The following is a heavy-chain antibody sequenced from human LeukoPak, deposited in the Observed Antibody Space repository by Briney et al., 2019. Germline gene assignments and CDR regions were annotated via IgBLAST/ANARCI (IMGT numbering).Heavy chain of an antibody. D-gene: IGHD3-9*01. J-gene: IGHJ4*02. Sequence: SETLSLTCTVSGGSISSGSYYWTWIRQPAGKGLEWIGRIYTSGSTNYNPSLKSRVTISVDTSKNQFSLKLSSVTAADTAVYYCARVSYDILTGSYYFDYWGQGTLVTVSS. CDR2: IYTSGST. CDR1: GGSISSGSYY. V-gene: IGHV4-61*02. CDR3: ARVSYDILTGSYYFDY.